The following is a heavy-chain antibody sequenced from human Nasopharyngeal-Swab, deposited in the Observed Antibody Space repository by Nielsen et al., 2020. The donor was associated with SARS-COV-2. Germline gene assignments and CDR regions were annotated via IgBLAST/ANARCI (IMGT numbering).Heavy chain of an antibody. J-gene: IGHJ5*02. CDR1: GFTFSDYY. CDR2: ISSSGSTI. V-gene: IGHV3-11*04. D-gene: IGHD6-19*01. CDR3: ARGPQVPAGNGWYWFDP. Sequence: GEFLKISCAASGFTFSDYYMSWIRQAPGKGLEWVSYISSSGSTIYYADSVKGRFTISRDNAKNSLYLQMNSLRAEDTAVYYCARGPQVPAGNGWYWFDPWGQGTLVTVSS.